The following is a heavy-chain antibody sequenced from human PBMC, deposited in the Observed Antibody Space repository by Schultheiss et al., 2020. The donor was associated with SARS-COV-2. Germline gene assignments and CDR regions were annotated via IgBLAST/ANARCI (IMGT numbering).Heavy chain of an antibody. J-gene: IGHJ4*02. CDR2: IKQDGSEK. D-gene: IGHD2-2*01. CDR1: GFTVSSNY. Sequence: GGSLRLSCAASGFTVSSNYMSWVRQAPGKGLEWVANIKQDGSEKYYVDSVKGRFTISRENAKETVYLQMNSLTADDTAVYYCARGFEGCSSTSCYGYWGQGALVTVSS. V-gene: IGHV3-7*03. CDR3: ARGFEGCSSTSCYGY.